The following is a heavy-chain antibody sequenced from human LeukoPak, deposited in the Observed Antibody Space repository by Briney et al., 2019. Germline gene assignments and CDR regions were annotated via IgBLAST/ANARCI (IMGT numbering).Heavy chain of an antibody. D-gene: IGHD6-6*01. Sequence: PGGSLRLSCAASGXTFSDCYMSWFRQAPGKGLEWLSYIGGSGADTNYADSVKGRFTTSRDNAKSSLYLQMNSLRAEDTAVYYCAKTLVASPGNTGGPWGQGTLVTVSS. V-gene: IGHV3-11*03. J-gene: IGHJ5*02. CDR1: GXTFSDCY. CDR3: AKTLVASPGNTGGP. CDR2: IGGSGADT.